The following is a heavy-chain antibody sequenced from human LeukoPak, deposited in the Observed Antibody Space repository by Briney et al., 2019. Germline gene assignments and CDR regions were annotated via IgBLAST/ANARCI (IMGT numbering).Heavy chain of an antibody. CDR1: GYTFTSYG. CDR3: ARGGYDFVYYYYGMDV. D-gene: IGHD3-3*01. V-gene: IGHV1-2*06. CDR2: INPNSGGT. Sequence: ASVKVSCKASGYTFTSYGISWVRQAPGQGLEWMGRINPNSGGTNYAQKFQGRVTMTRDTSISIAYMELSRLRSDDTAVYYCARGGYDFVYYYYGMDVWGQGTTVTVSS. J-gene: IGHJ6*02.